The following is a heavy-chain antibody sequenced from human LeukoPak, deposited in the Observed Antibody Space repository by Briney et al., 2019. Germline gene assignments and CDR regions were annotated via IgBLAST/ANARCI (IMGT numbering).Heavy chain of an antibody. V-gene: IGHV1-69*05. D-gene: IGHD3-9*01. CDR3: ARDYDILTGYSS. Sequence: ASVKVSCKASGGTFSSYAISWVRQAPGQGLEWMGGIIPIFGTANYAQKFQGRVTITTDESTSTAYMELSSLRSEDTAVYYCARDYDILTGYSSWGQGTLVTVSS. J-gene: IGHJ5*02. CDR2: IIPIFGTA. CDR1: GGTFSSYA.